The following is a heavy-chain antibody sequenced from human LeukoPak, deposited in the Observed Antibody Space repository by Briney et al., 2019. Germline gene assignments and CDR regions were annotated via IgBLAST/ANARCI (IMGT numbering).Heavy chain of an antibody. J-gene: IGHJ4*02. Sequence: GGSLRLSCVASGFTFSSYWMTWVRQAPGKGLEWVSYISSSGSTIYYADSVKGRFTISRDNAKNSLYLQMNSLRAEDTAVYYCARDYGGSSPFDYWGQGTLVTVSS. D-gene: IGHD4-23*01. V-gene: IGHV3-48*03. CDR3: ARDYGGSSPFDY. CDR2: ISSSGSTI. CDR1: GFTFSSYW.